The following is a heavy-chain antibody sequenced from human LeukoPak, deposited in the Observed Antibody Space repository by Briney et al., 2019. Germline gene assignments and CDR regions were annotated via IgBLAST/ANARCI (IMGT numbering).Heavy chain of an antibody. Sequence: KPSETLSLTCTVSGGSISSSSYYWGWIRQPPGKRLEWIGSIYYSGSTYYNPSLKSRVTISVDTSKNQFSLKLSSVTAADTAVYYCASQYYDFWSGYPDAFDIWGQGTMVTVSS. CDR2: IYYSGST. J-gene: IGHJ3*02. D-gene: IGHD3-3*01. CDR1: GGSISSSSYY. V-gene: IGHV4-39*01. CDR3: ASQYYDFWSGYPDAFDI.